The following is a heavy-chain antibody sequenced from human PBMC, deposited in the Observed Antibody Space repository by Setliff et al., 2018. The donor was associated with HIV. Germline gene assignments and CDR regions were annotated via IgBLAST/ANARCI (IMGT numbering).Heavy chain of an antibody. J-gene: IGHJ3*02. CDR3: ARVRYCGGDCYPDAFDI. Sequence: GASVKVSCKASGYTFTGYYMHWERQAPGQGLEWMGWINPNSGGTNYAQKFQGRVTMTRDTSISTVYMELSRLRSDDTAVYYCARVRYCGGDCYPDAFDIWGQGTMVTVSS. D-gene: IGHD2-21*02. CDR2: INPNSGGT. CDR1: GYTFTGYY. V-gene: IGHV1-2*02.